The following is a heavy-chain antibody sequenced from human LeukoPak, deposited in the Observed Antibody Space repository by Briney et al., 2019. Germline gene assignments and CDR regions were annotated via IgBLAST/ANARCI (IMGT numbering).Heavy chain of an antibody. Sequence: SETLSLTCTVSGGSISGSSYYWGWIRQPPGKGLEWIGSIYYSGSTYYNPSLKSRVTISVDTSKNQFSLKLSSVTAADTAVYYCASGEGGQYYYYGMDVWGQGTTVTVSS. J-gene: IGHJ6*02. D-gene: IGHD2-21*01. CDR3: ASGEGGQYYYYGMDV. CDR2: IYYSGST. CDR1: GGSISGSSYY. V-gene: IGHV4-39*01.